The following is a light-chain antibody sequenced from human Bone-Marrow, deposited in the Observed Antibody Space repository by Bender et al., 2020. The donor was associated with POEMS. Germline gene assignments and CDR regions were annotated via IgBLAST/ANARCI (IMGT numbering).Light chain of an antibody. J-gene: IGLJ3*02. Sequence: QSALTQPASVSGSPGQSITISCTGASSDVGGYNHVSWYQQYPGKAPKLMLYEVNKRPSGVSTRFSGSKSGNTASLTISGLQAEDEADYYCSSYAGDYNLVFGGGTKLTVL. CDR2: EVN. CDR3: SSYAGDYNLV. V-gene: IGLV2-14*01. CDR1: SSDVGGYNH.